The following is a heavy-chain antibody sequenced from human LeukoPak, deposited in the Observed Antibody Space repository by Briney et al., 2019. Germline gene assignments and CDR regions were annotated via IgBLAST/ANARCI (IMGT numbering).Heavy chain of an antibody. J-gene: IGHJ6*02. CDR3: AKDPNYGSGSYYFWYYYYGMDV. CDR1: GFTFSSYS. Sequence: PGGSLRLSCAASGFTFSSYSMNWVRQAPGKGLEWVSYISSSSSTIYYADSVKGRFTISRDNSKNTLYLQMNSLRAEDTAVYYCAKDPNYGSGSYYFWYYYYGMDVWGQGTTVTVSS. V-gene: IGHV3-48*01. CDR2: ISSSSSTI. D-gene: IGHD3-10*01.